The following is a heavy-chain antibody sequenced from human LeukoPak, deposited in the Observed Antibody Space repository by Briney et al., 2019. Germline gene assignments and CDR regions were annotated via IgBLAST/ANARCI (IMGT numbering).Heavy chain of an antibody. CDR1: GFTFSSNW. J-gene: IGHJ4*02. V-gene: IGHV3-74*01. D-gene: IGHD6-13*01. Sequence: GGSLRLSCAASGFTFSSNWMHWVRHAPGKGLVWVSHINSDGRSTSYADSVKGRFTISRDNAKNTLYLQMNSLRAEDTAVYYCAYSSLYYFNYWGQGTLVTVSS. CDR2: INSDGRST. CDR3: AYSSLYYFNY.